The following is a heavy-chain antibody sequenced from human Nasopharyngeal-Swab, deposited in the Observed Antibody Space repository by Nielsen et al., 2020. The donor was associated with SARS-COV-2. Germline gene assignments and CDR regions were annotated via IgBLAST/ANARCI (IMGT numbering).Heavy chain of an antibody. V-gene: IGHV4-61*01. CDR3: ARGEEWWYSSSSGAFGY. D-gene: IGHD6-6*01. CDR1: GGSVSSGSYY. J-gene: IGHJ4*02. Sequence: SETLSLTCTVSGGSVSSGSYYWSWIRQPPGKGLEWIGYIYYSGSTNYNPSLKSRVTISVDTSKNQFSLKLSSVTAADTAVYYCARGEEWWYSSSSGAFGYWGQGTLVTVSS. CDR2: IYYSGST.